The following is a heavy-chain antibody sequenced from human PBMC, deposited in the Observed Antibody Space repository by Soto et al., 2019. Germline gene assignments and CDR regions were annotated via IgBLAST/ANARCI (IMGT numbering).Heavy chain of an antibody. Sequence: SETLSLTCDVSGGSISSSFYYWGWIRQPPGKDLEWIGTIYYTGNIYYNPSLKSRLSMSVDTSQNQFSPKLYSVAAADTSVYYCARWNSWFGGSYVDYWGPGTLVTVSS. CDR3: ARWNSWFGGSYVDY. D-gene: IGHD1-26*01. V-gene: IGHV4-39*01. J-gene: IGHJ4*02. CDR1: GGSISSSFYY. CDR2: IYYTGNI.